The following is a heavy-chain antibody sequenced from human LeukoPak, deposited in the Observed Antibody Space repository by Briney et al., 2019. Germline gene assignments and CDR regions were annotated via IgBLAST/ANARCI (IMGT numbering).Heavy chain of an antibody. J-gene: IGHJ5*02. CDR1: GGSISSYY. Sequence: SETLSLTCTVSGGSISSYYWTWIRQPPGKGLEWIGHIYYSGSTNYNPSLKSPVTISVDTSKNQFSLKLSSVTAADTAVYYCARDPSSSWYLNWFDPWGQGTLVTVSS. CDR2: IYYSGST. D-gene: IGHD6-13*01. CDR3: ARDPSSSWYLNWFDP. V-gene: IGHV4-59*12.